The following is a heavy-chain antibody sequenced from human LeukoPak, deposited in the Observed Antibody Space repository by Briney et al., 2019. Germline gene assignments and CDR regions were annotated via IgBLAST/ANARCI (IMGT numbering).Heavy chain of an antibody. J-gene: IGHJ4*02. CDR1: GFTFSHHW. D-gene: IGHD6-13*01. V-gene: IGHV3-7*01. Sequence: GGSLTLSCAASGFTFSHHWMTWVRQAPGKGLEWVANIKNDGAVKNYVDSVKGRFTISRDNAKNSLYLQMNSLRAEDTAVYYCAKDSYSKGDFWGQGVLVTVSS. CDR2: IKNDGAVK. CDR3: AKDSYSKGDF.